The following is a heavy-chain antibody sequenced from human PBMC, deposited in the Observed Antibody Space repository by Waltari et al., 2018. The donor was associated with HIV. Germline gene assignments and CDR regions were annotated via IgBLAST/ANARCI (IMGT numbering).Heavy chain of an antibody. CDR3: ARDPQYCSSTSCSYYFDY. Sequence: QVQLVESGGGVVQPGRSLRLSCAASGFTFSSYAMHRVRQAPGKGLEWVAVISYDGSNKYYADSVKGRFTISRDNSKNTLYLQMNSLRAEDTAVYYCARDPQYCSSTSCSYYFDYWGQGTLVTVSS. CDR2: ISYDGSNK. J-gene: IGHJ4*02. V-gene: IGHV3-30-3*01. D-gene: IGHD2-2*01. CDR1: GFTFSSYA.